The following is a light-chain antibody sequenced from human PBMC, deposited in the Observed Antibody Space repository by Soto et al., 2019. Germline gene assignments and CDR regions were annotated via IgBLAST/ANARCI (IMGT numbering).Light chain of an antibody. CDR2: GAS. Sequence: EIVMTQSPATLSVSLGERATLSCRASQSISSNLAWYQQKPGQAPRLLIYGASTRATGIPARFSGSGSGTEFILTISSLPSEDFAFYYCQQYNNWSTFGQGTKVEIK. CDR3: QQYNNWST. V-gene: IGKV3-15*01. CDR1: QSISSN. J-gene: IGKJ1*01.